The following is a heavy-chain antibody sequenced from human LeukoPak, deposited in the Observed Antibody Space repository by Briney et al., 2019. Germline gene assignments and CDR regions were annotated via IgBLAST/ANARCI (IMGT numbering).Heavy chain of an antibody. D-gene: IGHD2-21*02. V-gene: IGHV4-59*01. J-gene: IGHJ4*02. CDR3: ARGTPTAASGDY. Sequence: PSETLSLTCAVSGGSINSYYWSWIRQPPGKGLEWIGYIYYSGSSNYNPSLYSRVTISVDTSKNQLSLKLTSVTAADTAVYYCARGTPTAASGDYWGQGTLVTVSS. CDR2: IYYSGSS. CDR1: GGSINSYY.